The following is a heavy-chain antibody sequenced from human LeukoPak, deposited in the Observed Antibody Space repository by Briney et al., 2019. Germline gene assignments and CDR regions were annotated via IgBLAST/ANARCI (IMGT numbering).Heavy chain of an antibody. D-gene: IGHD5-12*01. CDR3: AREKTRWLLYF. J-gene: IGHJ4*02. CDR2: INHSGST. Sequence: PGGSLRLSCAASGFTFSSYAMSWIRQPPGKGLEWIGEINHSGSTNYNPSLKSRVTISVDTSKNQSSLKLSSVTAADTAVYYCAREKTRWLLYFWGQGTLVTVSS. CDR1: GFTFSSYA. V-gene: IGHV4-34*01.